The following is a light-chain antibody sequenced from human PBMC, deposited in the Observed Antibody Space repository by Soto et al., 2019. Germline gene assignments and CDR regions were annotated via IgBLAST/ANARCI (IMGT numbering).Light chain of an antibody. CDR2: LGS. V-gene: IGKV2-28*01. CDR1: QSLLHNDGYNF. J-gene: IGKJ1*01. Sequence: DIVMTQSPLSLPVTPGEPASISCRSSQSLLHNDGYNFLGWYLQKPGQSPQLLIYLGSNRASGVPDRLSGSGSGTDFTLKISRVEAEDVGVYYCMQALQIPWTFGQGTKVEIK. CDR3: MQALQIPWT.